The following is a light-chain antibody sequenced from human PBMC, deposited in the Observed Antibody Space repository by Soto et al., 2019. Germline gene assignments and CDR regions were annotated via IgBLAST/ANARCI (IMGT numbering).Light chain of an antibody. CDR2: GAS. CDR3: QQYGSSPWT. J-gene: IGKJ1*01. Sequence: EIVMTQSPASLSVPPGERATLSCRASQSVSTNFAWYLQKPGQAPRLLIYGASTRATGIPARFSGSGSGTEFTLTISSLQSEDFAVYYCQQYGSSPWTFGQGTKVDIK. V-gene: IGKV3-15*01. CDR1: QSVSTN.